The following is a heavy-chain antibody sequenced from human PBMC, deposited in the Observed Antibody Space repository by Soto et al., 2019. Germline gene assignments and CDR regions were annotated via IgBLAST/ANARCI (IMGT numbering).Heavy chain of an antibody. V-gene: IGHV3-30-3*01. CDR2: ISYDGSNK. Sequence: PGGSLRLSCAASGFTFSSYGMHWVRQAPGKGLEWVAVISYDGSNKYYADSVKGRFTISRDNSKNTLYLQMNSLRAEDTAVYYCARALESRLDAFDIWGQGTMVTVSS. J-gene: IGHJ3*02. CDR1: GFTFSSYG. D-gene: IGHD3-3*01. CDR3: ARALESRLDAFDI.